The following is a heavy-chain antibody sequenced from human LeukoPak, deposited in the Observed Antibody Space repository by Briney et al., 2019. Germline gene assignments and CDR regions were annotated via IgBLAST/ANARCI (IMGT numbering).Heavy chain of an antibody. D-gene: IGHD6-13*01. J-gene: IGHJ4*02. Sequence: GESLKISCKGSGYSFTSYWIGWVRQMPGKGLEWMGIIYPGDSDTRYSPSFQGQVTISADKSISTAYLQWSSLKASDTAMYYCAGHSAAAAGTNHRGFDYWGQGTLVTVSS. CDR2: IYPGDSDT. V-gene: IGHV5-51*01. CDR1: GYSFTSYW. CDR3: AGHSAAAAGTNHRGFDY.